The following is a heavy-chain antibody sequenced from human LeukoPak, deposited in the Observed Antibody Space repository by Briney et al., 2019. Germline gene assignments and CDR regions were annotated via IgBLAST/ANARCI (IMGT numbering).Heavy chain of an antibody. D-gene: IGHD3-10*01. V-gene: IGHV3-33*01. Sequence: GGSLRLSCAASGFPFSSYGMHWVRQAPGKGLEWVALIWYDGSNLYYADSVKGRFTITKDSSKNTLYLHMNSLRAEDTAVYYCARDKNYYGSGSPSLDAFDIWGQGTMVTVSS. CDR1: GFPFSSYG. CDR2: IWYDGSNL. J-gene: IGHJ3*02. CDR3: ARDKNYYGSGSPSLDAFDI.